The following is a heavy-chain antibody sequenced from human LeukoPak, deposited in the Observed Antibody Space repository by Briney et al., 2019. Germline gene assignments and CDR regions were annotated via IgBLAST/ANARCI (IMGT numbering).Heavy chain of an antibody. V-gene: IGHV4-59*01. D-gene: IGHD3-3*01. CDR3: ARGEYYDFWSGYYPASFYFDY. Sequence: SETLSLTCTVSGGSISSYYWSWIRQPPGKGLEWIGYICYSGSTNYNPSIKSRVTISVDTSKNQFSLKLSSVTAADTAVYYCARGEYYDFWSGYYPASFYFDYWGQGTLVTVSS. CDR1: GGSISSYY. CDR2: ICYSGST. J-gene: IGHJ4*02.